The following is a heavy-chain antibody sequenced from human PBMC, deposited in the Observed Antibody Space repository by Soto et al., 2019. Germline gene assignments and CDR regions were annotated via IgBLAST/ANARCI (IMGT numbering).Heavy chain of an antibody. CDR1: GFTFHNHA. D-gene: IGHD6-25*01. CDR3: AKGFAAAGFYFGS. V-gene: IGHV3-23*05. Sequence: PGESLRLFCVVYGFTFHNHAMCWVRQAPGKGLGRLSGITASGNSRYYADSVKDRFTVSRDNSRNTLFLQMNSLGVDDTGTYYCAKGFAAAGFYFGSWGTGTVVTVSS. CDR2: ITASGNSR. J-gene: IGHJ5*02.